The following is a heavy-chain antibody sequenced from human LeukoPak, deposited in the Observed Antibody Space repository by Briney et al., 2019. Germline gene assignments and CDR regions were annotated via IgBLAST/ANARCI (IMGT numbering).Heavy chain of an antibody. CDR2: IYTSGST. J-gene: IGHJ4*02. Sequence: SETLSLTCTVSGGSISSGSYYWSWIRQPAGKGLEWIGRIYTSGSTNYNPSLKSRVTISVDTSKNQFSLKLSSVTAADTAVYYCARGAYDSSGYYEGFDYWGQGTLVTVSS. D-gene: IGHD3-22*01. CDR1: GGSISSGSYY. V-gene: IGHV4-61*02. CDR3: ARGAYDSSGYYEGFDY.